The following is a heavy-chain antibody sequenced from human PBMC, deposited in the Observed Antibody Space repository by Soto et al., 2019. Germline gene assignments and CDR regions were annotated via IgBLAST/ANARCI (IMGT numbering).Heavy chain of an antibody. CDR1: GYTFTSYG. CDR3: ASYSRGWYSFDY. CDR2: ISAYNGNT. J-gene: IGHJ4*02. D-gene: IGHD6-19*01. Sequence: VASVKVSCKASGYTFTSYGISWVRQAPGQGLEWMGWISAYNGNTNYAQKLQGRVTMTTDTSTSTAYMELRSLRSDDTAVYYCASYSRGWYSFDYWGKGPLVTVPS. V-gene: IGHV1-18*01.